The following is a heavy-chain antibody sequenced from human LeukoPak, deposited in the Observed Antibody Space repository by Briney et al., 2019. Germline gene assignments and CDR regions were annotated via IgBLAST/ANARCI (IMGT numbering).Heavy chain of an antibody. Sequence: PSETLSLTCTVSGGSISSTSYYWGWIRQPPGKGLEWIGSIHYTGTTSYNPSLKSRVSISVDTSKHQFSLKLSSVTAADTAVCYCAGIYSSGWHGFDAFDIWGQGTMVTVSS. CDR1: GGSISSTSYY. CDR2: IHYTGTT. D-gene: IGHD6-25*01. CDR3: AGIYSSGWHGFDAFDI. J-gene: IGHJ3*02. V-gene: IGHV4-39*01.